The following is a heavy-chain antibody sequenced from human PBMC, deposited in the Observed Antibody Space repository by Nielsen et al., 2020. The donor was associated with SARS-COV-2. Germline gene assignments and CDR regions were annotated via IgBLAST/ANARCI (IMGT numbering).Heavy chain of an antibody. D-gene: IGHD2-15*01. CDR3: ARDSDCSGGSCYWYYYGMDV. V-gene: IGHV3-21*04. CDR2: ISSSSSYT. Sequence: GESLKISCAASGFTFSSYAMSWVRQAPGKGLEWVSAISSSSSYTNYADSVKGRFTISRDNAKNSLYLQMNSLRAEDTAVYYCARDSDCSGGSCYWYYYGMDVWGQGTTVTVSS. CDR1: GFTFSSYA. J-gene: IGHJ6*02.